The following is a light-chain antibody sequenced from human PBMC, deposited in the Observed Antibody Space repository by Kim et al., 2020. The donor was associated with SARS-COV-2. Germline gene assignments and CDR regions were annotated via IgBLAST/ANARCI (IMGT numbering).Light chain of an antibody. Sequence: GQLLTLSCTGTSSDVVCYDYVSWYQQHPGKAPKLIIYAVTKRPSGVPDRFSGSKSGNTASLTVSGLQAEDEADYYCYSYAGSNNWVFGGGTQLTVL. CDR2: AVT. CDR3: YSYAGSNNWV. J-gene: IGLJ3*02. V-gene: IGLV2-8*01. CDR1: SSDVVCYDY.